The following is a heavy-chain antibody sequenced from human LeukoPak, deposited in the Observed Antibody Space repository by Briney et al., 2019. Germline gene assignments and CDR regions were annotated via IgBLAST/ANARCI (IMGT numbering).Heavy chain of an antibody. CDR2: IYRGEST. V-gene: IGHV3-53*01. CDR3: ARGGDSYGLLLGY. D-gene: IGHD5-18*01. Sequence: GGSLRLSCAASGFTISSSYMSWVRQAPGKGLEWVSVIYRGESTYYTESVRGRFMISRDSSKNTLYLQMNSLRAEDTAVYYCARGGDSYGLLLGYWGQGTLVTVSS. CDR1: GFTISSSY. J-gene: IGHJ4*02.